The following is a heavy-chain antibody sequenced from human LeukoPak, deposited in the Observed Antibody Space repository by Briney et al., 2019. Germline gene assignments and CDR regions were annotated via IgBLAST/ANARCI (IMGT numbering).Heavy chain of an antibody. CDR3: ARETPRGSHDY. D-gene: IGHD3-10*01. CDR2: IYSSGST. Sequence: PSETLSLTCTVSGGSINNYYWSWIRQPAGKGLEWIGRIYSSGSTDYNPSLKSRVTVSLDTSKQQFSLKLNSVTAADTAVYYCARETPRGSHDYWGQGTLVTVSS. CDR1: GGSINNYY. V-gene: IGHV4-4*07. J-gene: IGHJ4*02.